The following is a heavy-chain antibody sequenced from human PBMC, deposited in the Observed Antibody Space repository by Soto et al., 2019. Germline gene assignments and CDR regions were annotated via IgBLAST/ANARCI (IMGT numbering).Heavy chain of an antibody. Sequence: SETLSLTCTVSGGSISSYYWSWIRQPPGKGLEWIGYIYYSGSTNYNPSLKSRVTISVDTSKNQFSLKLSSVTAADTAMYYCARAHSSSWTSSGEWFDPWGQGTLVTVS. D-gene: IGHD6-13*01. CDR1: GGSISSYY. J-gene: IGHJ5*02. CDR2: IYYSGST. CDR3: ARAHSSSWTSSGEWFDP. V-gene: IGHV4-59*01.